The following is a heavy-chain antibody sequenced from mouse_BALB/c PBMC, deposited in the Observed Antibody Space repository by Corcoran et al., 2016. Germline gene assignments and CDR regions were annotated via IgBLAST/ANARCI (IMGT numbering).Heavy chain of an antibody. V-gene: IGHV3-6*02. J-gene: IGHJ4*01. CDR1: GYSLTSGYY. Sequence: DVLLQESGPGLVKPSQSLSLTCSVTGYSLTSGYYWNCIRQFPGNKLEWMGYISYDGSNNYNPSLKNRIYLTRDTSKNQFFLKLNSVTTEDTATYYCARNYYGRDYAMDYWGQGTSVTVSS. CDR3: ARNYYGRDYAMDY. CDR2: ISYDGSN. D-gene: IGHD1-1*01.